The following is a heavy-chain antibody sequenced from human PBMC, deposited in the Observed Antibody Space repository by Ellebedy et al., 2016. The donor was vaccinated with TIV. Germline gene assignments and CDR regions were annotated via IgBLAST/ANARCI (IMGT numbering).Heavy chain of an antibody. CDR1: GESFSGYY. J-gene: IGHJ4*02. V-gene: IGHV4-34*01. CDR3: ARAGTGDGYNGRSFDY. D-gene: IGHD5-24*01. CDR2: INHSGST. Sequence: SETLSLXXAVYGESFSGYYWTWIRQPPGKGLEWVGEINHSGSTNYNPSLKSRVTISADTSKSQFSLKLSSVTAADTAVYYCARAGTGDGYNGRSFDYWGQGTLVTVSS.